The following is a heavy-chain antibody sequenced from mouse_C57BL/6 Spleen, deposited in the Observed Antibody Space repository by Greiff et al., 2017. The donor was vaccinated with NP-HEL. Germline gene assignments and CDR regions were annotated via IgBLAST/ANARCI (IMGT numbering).Heavy chain of an antibody. CDR3: GRGRGEEGQHEDRDD. Sequence: EVQLQQSGPELVKPGASVKMSCKASGYTFTDYNMHWVKQSHGKSLEWIGYINPNNGGTSYNQKFKGKATLTVNKSSSTAYMELRSLTSEEEAVEEGGRGRGEEGQHEDRDDGGQGTSGTVAS. D-gene: IGHD6-1*01. J-gene: IGHJ4*01. V-gene: IGHV1-22*01. CDR1: GYTFTDYN. CDR2: INPNNGGT.